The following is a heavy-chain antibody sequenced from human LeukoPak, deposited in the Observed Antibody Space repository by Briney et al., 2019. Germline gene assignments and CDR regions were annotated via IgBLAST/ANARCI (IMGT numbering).Heavy chain of an antibody. CDR3: ARLYCSSTSCLIAFDI. CDR2: IYYSGST. D-gene: IGHD2-2*01. CDR1: GGSFSGYY. V-gene: IGHV4-59*08. Sequence: SETLSLTCAVYGGSFSGYYWSWIRQPPGKGLEWIGYIYYSGSTNYNPSLKSRVTISVDTSKNQFSLKLSSVTAADTAVYYCARLYCSSTSCLIAFDIWGQGTMVTVSS. J-gene: IGHJ3*02.